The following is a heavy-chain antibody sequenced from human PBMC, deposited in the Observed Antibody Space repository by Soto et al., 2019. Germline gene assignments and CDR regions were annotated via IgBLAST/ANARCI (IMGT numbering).Heavy chain of an antibody. D-gene: IGHD3-16*01. Sequence: ASVKVSCKASGYTFTSYGISWVRQAPGQGLEWMGWISAYNGNTNYAQKLQGRVTMTTDTSTSTAYMELRSLRSDDTAVYYCARDLGGTRNWGDYYYGMDVWGKGTTVTVSS. CDR3: ARDLGGTRNWGDYYYGMDV. J-gene: IGHJ6*04. CDR2: ISAYNGNT. CDR1: GYTFTSYG. V-gene: IGHV1-18*01.